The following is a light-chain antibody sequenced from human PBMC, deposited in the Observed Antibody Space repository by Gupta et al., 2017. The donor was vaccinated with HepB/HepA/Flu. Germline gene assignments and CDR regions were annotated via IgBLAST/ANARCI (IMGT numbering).Light chain of an antibody. CDR3: AAWDDSLSGWV. CDR2: RNN. V-gene: IGLV1-47*01. Sequence: QSVLTQPPSASGTPGQRVTISCSGSSSNIGSNYVYWYQQLPGTDPKLLIYRNNQRPSGVPDRFSGSKSGTSASLATSGLRSEDEADDYCAAWDDSLSGWVFGGGTKLTVL. J-gene: IGLJ3*02. CDR1: SSNIGSNY.